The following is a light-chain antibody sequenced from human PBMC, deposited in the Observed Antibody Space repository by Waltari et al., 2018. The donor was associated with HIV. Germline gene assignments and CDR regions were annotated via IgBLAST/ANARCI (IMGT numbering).Light chain of an antibody. CDR2: DVN. CDR1: SRDIGAYDY. J-gene: IGLJ2*01. Sequence: QSVLTQPASVSGSPGQSITISCTGTSRDIGAYDYVSWYRQHPGKAPKLMIYDVNQRPSGVSNRFSGSKSGNTASLTISGLQAEDEGDYHCCSYAGPSGLSEVFGGGTKLTVL. V-gene: IGLV2-23*02. CDR3: CSYAGPSGLSEV.